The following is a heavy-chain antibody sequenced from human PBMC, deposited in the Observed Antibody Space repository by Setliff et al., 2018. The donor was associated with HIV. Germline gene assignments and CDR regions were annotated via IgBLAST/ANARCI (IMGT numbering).Heavy chain of an antibody. CDR3: ARVRNDEVRGVYDAFDI. Sequence: GASVKVSCKASGYTFTSYDINWVRQATGQGLEWMGWMNPNSGNTGYAQRFQGRVTITADEATSTVYMELSSLRSEDTAVFYCARVRNDEVRGVYDAFDIWGQVTIV. V-gene: IGHV1-8*03. J-gene: IGHJ3*02. D-gene: IGHD3-10*01. CDR1: GYTFTSYD. CDR2: MNPNSGNT.